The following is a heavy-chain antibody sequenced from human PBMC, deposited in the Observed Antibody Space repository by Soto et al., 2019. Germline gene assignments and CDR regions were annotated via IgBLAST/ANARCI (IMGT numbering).Heavy chain of an antibody. CDR1: GYTFTSYG. V-gene: IGHV1-18*01. D-gene: IGHD2-15*01. Sequence: QVQLVQSGAEVKKPGASVKVSCKASGYTFTSYGISWVRQAPGQGLEWMGWISAYNGNTNYAQKFQGRVTMTTDTSTSTAYMEHRSLRSDDTAVYYCAPKGRGYYYYGLEVWGQGTTVSVSS. CDR3: APKGRGYYYYGLEV. CDR2: ISAYNGNT. J-gene: IGHJ6*02.